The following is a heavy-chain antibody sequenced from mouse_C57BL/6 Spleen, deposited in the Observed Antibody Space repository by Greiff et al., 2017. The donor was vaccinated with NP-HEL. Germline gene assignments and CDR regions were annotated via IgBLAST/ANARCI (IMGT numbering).Heavy chain of an antibody. Sequence: VQLQQSGAELVKPGASVKISCKASGYAFSSYWMNWVKQRPGKGLEWIGQIYPGDGDTNYNGKFKGKATLTADKSSSTAYMQLSSLTSEDSAVYFCARTGSTMVTTGFAYWGQGTLVTVSA. CDR3: ARTGSTMVTTGFAY. J-gene: IGHJ3*01. CDR2: IYPGDGDT. CDR1: GYAFSSYW. V-gene: IGHV1-80*01. D-gene: IGHD2-2*01.